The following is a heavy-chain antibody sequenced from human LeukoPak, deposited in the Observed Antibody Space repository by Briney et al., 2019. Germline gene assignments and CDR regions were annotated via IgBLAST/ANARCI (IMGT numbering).Heavy chain of an antibody. CDR2: IIPIFGTA. Sequence: SVKVSCRASGGTFSSYAISWVRQAPGQGLEWMGGIIPIFGTANYAQKFQGRVTITADESTSTAYMELSSLRSEDTAVYYCARRGYCSSTSCQIGAFDIWGQGTMVTVSS. V-gene: IGHV1-69*13. CDR1: GGTFSSYA. CDR3: ARRGYCSSTSCQIGAFDI. J-gene: IGHJ3*02. D-gene: IGHD2-2*01.